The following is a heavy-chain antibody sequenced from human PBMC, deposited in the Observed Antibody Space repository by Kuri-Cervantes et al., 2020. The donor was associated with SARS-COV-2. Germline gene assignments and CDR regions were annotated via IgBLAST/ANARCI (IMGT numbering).Heavy chain of an antibody. Sequence: GGSLRLSCAASGFTFSSYGMHWVRQAPGKGLEWVAVIWYGGSNKYYADSVKGRFTISRDNSKNTLYLQMNSLRAEDTAVYYCARDHGDYYFDYWGQGTLVTDSS. CDR1: GFTFSSYG. CDR3: ARDHGDYYFDY. CDR2: IWYGGSNK. V-gene: IGHV3-33*08. D-gene: IGHD4-17*01. J-gene: IGHJ4*02.